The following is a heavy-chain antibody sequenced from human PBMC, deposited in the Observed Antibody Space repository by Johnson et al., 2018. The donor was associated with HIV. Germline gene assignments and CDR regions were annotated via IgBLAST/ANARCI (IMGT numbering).Heavy chain of an antibody. CDR2: IYSGGST. V-gene: IGHV3-66*01. Sequence: EVQLVESGGGLVQPGGSLRLSCAASGFTVSRNYMNWVRQAPGKGLEWVSVIYSGGSTYYADSVKGRFTISRDNTKNSLHLQMNNLRGEDTALYYCARGFVRISMILVADAFDIWGQGTMVTVS. D-gene: IGHD3-22*01. J-gene: IGHJ3*02. CDR1: GFTVSRNY. CDR3: ARGFVRISMILVADAFDI.